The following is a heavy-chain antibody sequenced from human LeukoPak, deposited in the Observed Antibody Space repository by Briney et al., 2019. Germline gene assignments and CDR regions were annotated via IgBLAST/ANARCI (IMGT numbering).Heavy chain of an antibody. V-gene: IGHV3-30*03. CDR2: ISYDGSNE. CDR3: ARSRDGYKQLDY. J-gene: IGHJ4*02. D-gene: IGHD5-24*01. CDR1: GFTVSNNY. Sequence: GGSLRLSCAASGFTVSNNYISWVRQAPGKGLEWVTIISYDGSNEYYADSVKGRFTISRDNSKNTLYLQMNSLRAEDTAIYYCARSRDGYKQLDYWGQGTLVTVSS.